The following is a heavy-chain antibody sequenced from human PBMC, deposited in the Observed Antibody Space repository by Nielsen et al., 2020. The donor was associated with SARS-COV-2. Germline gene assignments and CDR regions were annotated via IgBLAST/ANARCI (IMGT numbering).Heavy chain of an antibody. CDR1: GFTFSSYW. J-gene: IGHJ6*03. D-gene: IGHD6-19*01. CDR3: ARDGPGIAVAGSAFHYYYYYMDV. CDR2: INSDGSST. Sequence: GVLKISCAASGFTFSSYWMHWVRQAPGKGLVWVSRINSDGSSTSYADSVKGRFTISRDNAKNTLYLQMNSLRAEDTAVYYCARDGPGIAVAGSAFHYYYYYMDVWGKGTTVTVSS. V-gene: IGHV3-74*01.